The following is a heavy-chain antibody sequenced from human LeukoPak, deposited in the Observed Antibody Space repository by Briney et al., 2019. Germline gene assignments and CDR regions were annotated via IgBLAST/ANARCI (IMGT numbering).Heavy chain of an antibody. V-gene: IGHV4-39*01. Sequence: SETLSLTCTVSGGSITSGYYWGWIRQPPGKGLEWIGSIYYSGNTYYNPSLKSRVALSVDTSKKQFSLKLSSVTAADTAVYYCARRQQLVRRNWFDPWGQGTLVTVSS. CDR3: ARRQQLVRRNWFDP. CDR1: GGSITSGYY. CDR2: IYYSGNT. J-gene: IGHJ5*02. D-gene: IGHD6-6*01.